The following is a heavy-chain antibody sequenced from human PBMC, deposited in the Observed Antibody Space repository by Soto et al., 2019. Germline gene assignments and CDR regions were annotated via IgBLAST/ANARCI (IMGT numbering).Heavy chain of an antibody. CDR2: IRQDGRER. CDR3: ANRHLH. J-gene: IGHJ4*02. Sequence: EVQMVQSGGGLVQPGGSLTLSCTASGFTFSNYYMMWVRQAPGKGLEWVANIRQDGRERHYVDSVKGRFTISRDNAKNTLYLQMDSRRVEDTAVYYCANRHLHWGQGTLVTVSS. V-gene: IGHV3-7*01. CDR1: GFTFSNYY.